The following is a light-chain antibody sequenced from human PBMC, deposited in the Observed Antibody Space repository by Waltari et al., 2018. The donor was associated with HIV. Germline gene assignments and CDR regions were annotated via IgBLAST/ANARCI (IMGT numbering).Light chain of an antibody. Sequence: IVLTQSHGTLSLSPGERATLSCRASQSVSRSYLAWYQQKRGKAPRLLIYGASSRATGIPDRFTGSGSGTDFTLTISRLEPEDFAVYYCQQYGSSRWTFGQRTKVEIK. V-gene: IGKV3-20*01. J-gene: IGKJ1*01. CDR2: GAS. CDR3: QQYGSSRWT. CDR1: QSVSRSY.